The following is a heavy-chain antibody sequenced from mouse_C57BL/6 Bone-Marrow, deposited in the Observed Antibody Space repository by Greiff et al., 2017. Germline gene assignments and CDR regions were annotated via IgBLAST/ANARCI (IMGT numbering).Heavy chain of an antibody. V-gene: IGHV14-1*01. CDR1: GFNIKDYY. D-gene: IGHD2-2*01. CDR3: TTGRWLRPYYFDY. J-gene: IGHJ2*01. CDR2: IDPEDGDT. Sequence: EVQLQQSGAELVRPGASVKLSCTASGFNIKDYYMHWVKQRPEQGLEWIGRIDPEDGDTEYAPKFQGKATMTADTSSNTAYLQLSSLTSEDTAVYYCTTGRWLRPYYFDYWGQGTTLTVSS.